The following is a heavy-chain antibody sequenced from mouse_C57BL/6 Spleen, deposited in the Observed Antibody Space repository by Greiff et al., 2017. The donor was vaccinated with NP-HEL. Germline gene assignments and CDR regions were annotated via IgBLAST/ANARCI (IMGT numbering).Heavy chain of an antibody. CDR2: IRNKANGYTT. J-gene: IGHJ1*03. CDR3: ARSYYYGSSYDWYFDV. CDR1: GFTFTDYY. V-gene: IGHV7-3*01. Sequence: EVHLVESGGGLVQPGGSLSLSCAASGFTFTDYYMSWVRQPPGKALEWLGFIRNKANGYTTEYSASVKGRFTISRDNSQSILYLQMNALRAEDSATYYCARSYYYGSSYDWYFDVWGTGTTVTVSS. D-gene: IGHD1-1*01.